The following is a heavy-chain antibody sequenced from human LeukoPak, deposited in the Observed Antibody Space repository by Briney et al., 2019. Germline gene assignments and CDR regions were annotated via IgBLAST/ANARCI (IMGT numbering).Heavy chain of an antibody. CDR2: INHSGST. CDR3: ARRLFAMVGNWFDS. Sequence: PSETLSLTCAVYGGSFSGYYWSWIRQPPGKGLEWIGEINHSGSTNYNPSLKSRVTISVDPSKNQFSLKLSSVTAADTAVYYCARRLFAMVGNWFDSWGQGTLVTVFS. J-gene: IGHJ5*01. CDR1: GGSFSGYY. D-gene: IGHD4/OR15-4a*01. V-gene: IGHV4-34*01.